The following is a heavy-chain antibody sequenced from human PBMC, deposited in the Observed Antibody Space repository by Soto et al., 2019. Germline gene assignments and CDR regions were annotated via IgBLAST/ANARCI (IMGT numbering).Heavy chain of an antibody. CDR2: ISSSSSYI. CDR3: ARERRDLHYYYGMDV. J-gene: IGHJ6*02. Sequence: EVQLVESGGGLVKPGGSLRLSCAASGFTFSSYSMNWVRQAPGKGLEWVSSISSSSSYIYYADSVKGRFTISRDNAKNSLYLQMNSLRAEDTAVYYCARERRDLHYYYGMDVWGQGTTVTVSS. CDR1: GFTFSSYS. V-gene: IGHV3-21*01.